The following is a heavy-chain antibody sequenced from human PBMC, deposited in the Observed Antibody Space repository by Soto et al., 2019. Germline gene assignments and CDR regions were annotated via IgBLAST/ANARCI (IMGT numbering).Heavy chain of an antibody. CDR2: INTYNGNT. V-gene: IGHV1-18*01. CDR1: GYTFTRYG. CDR3: AMVDVYVTPSPQDV. D-gene: IGHD3-16*01. J-gene: IGHJ6*02. Sequence: QVQLVQSGAEVKNPGASVKVSCKASGYTFTRYGIGWARQAPGQGLEWMGWINTYNGNTNYAQNVQGRGTLTPDTSPSTAYMGLRSLRSNDTAIYYCAMVDVYVTPSPQDVWGQGTTVIVSS.